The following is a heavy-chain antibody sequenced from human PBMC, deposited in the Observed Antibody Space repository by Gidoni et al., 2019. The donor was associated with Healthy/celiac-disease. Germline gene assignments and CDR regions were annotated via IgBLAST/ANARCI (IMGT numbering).Heavy chain of an antibody. J-gene: IGHJ4*02. Sequence: EVQLVESGGGLVKPGGSLRLSCAVSGFTFSSYSMNWVRQAPGKGLAWVSSISSSSSYIYYADSVKSRFTISRDNAKNSLYLQMNSLRAEDTAVYYCAREHYDFWSGYYFDYWGQGTLVTVSS. D-gene: IGHD3-3*01. CDR3: AREHYDFWSGYYFDY. CDR2: ISSSSSYI. V-gene: IGHV3-21*01. CDR1: GFTFSSYS.